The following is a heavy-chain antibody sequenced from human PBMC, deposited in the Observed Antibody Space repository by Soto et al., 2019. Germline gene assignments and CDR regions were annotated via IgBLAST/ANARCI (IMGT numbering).Heavy chain of an antibody. D-gene: IGHD3-10*01. CDR1: GFTFNAYW. CDR3: ARGGSESDY. J-gene: IGHJ4*02. Sequence: EVQLVESGGGLVQPGGSLGLSFAASGFTFNAYWMTWVRQAPGKGLEWVANIHRDGTETKYVASVKGRFTISRDNAKNSLYLQMNSLRAEDTAVYYWARGGSESDYWGQGTLVVVSS. V-gene: IGHV3-7*03. CDR2: IHRDGTET.